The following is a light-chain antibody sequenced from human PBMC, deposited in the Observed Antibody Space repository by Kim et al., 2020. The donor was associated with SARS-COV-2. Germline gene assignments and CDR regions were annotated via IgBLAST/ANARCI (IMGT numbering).Light chain of an antibody. V-gene: IGLV2-14*01. J-gene: IGLJ3*02. Sequence: QSALTQPASVSGSPGQSITISCIGTSSDIGSYNYVSWYQQNPGKAPKLMIYDVSKRPSGVSNRFSGSKSGSTASLTISSLQAEDEADYYCNSYTSSSTWVFGGGTKLTVL. CDR1: SSDIGSYNY. CDR3: NSYTSSSTWV. CDR2: DVS.